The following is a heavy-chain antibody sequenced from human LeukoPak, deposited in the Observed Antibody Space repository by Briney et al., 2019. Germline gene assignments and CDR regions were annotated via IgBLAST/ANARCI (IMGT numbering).Heavy chain of an antibody. CDR1: GGSISSYY. J-gene: IGHJ5*02. CDR3: ARDRPFSWYDFGWFDP. V-gene: IGHV4-4*07. CDR2: IYTSGST. Sequence: SETLSLTCTVSGGSISSYYWSWIRQPAGKGLEWIGRIYTSGSTNYNPSLKSRVTMSVDTSKNQFSLKLSSVTAADTAVDYCARDRPFSWYDFGWFDPWGQGTLVTVSS. D-gene: IGHD3-3*01.